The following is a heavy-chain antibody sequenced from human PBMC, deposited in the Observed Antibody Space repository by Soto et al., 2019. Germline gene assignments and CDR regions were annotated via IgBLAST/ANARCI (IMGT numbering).Heavy chain of an antibody. J-gene: IGHJ3*02. CDR1: GFTFSSYA. Sequence: QVQLVESGGGVVQPGRSLRLSCAASGFTFSSYAMHWVRQAPGKGLEWVAVISYDGSNKYYADSVKGRFTISRDNSKNTLYLQMNSLRAEDTAVYYFARESGSYSAFDIWGQGTMVTVSS. D-gene: IGHD1-26*01. V-gene: IGHV3-30-3*01. CDR3: ARESGSYSAFDI. CDR2: ISYDGSNK.